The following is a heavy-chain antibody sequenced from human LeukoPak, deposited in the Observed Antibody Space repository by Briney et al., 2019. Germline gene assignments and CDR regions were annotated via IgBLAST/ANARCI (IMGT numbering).Heavy chain of an antibody. J-gene: IGHJ4*02. V-gene: IGHV1-8*03. CDR3: ARGPPGTGAVAYGV. CDR1: GYTFTSYD. CDR2: MNPNSGNT. D-gene: IGHD6-19*01. Sequence: GASVEVSCKASGYTFTSYDINWVRQATGQGLEWMGWMNPNSGNTGYAQKFQGRVTITRNTSISTAYMELSSLRSEDTAVYYCARGPPGTGAVAYGVWGQGTLVTVSS.